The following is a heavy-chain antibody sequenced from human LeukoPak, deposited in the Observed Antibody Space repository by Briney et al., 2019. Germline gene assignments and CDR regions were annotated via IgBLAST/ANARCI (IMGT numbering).Heavy chain of an antibody. CDR2: INHSGST. CDR3: ARWVSYDILTGYTLDGMDV. V-gene: IGHV4-34*01. D-gene: IGHD3-9*01. J-gene: IGHJ6*02. Sequence: PSETLSLTCAVYGGSFSGYYWSWIRQPPGKGLEWIGEINHSGSTNYNPSLKSRVSISVDTSKNQFSLKLNSVTAADTAVYYCARWVSYDILTGYTLDGMDVWGQGTTVTVSS. CDR1: GGSFSGYY.